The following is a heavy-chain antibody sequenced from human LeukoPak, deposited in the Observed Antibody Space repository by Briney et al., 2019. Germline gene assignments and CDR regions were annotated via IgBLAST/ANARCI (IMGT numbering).Heavy chain of an antibody. J-gene: IGHJ4*02. CDR2: IHYSGST. CDR1: GGSVSGGTYY. CDR3: ARDGSSGYRYFDY. Sequence: SETLSLTCTVSGGSVSGGTYYWNWIRQPPGKGLEWVGCIHYSGSTNYSPSLKSRVTLSVDTSKNQFSLKVSSVTAADTAVYYCARDGSSGYRYFDYWGQGTLVTVSS. V-gene: IGHV4-61*01. D-gene: IGHD3-22*01.